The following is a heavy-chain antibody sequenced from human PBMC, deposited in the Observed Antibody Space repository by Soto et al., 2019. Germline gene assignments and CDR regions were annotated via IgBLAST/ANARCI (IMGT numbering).Heavy chain of an antibody. Sequence: QVQLVQSGAEVKNPGSSVKVSCKASGGTFSSYAISWVRQAPGQGLEWMGGIIPIFGTANYAQKFQGRVTITADESTITAYMELSSLRSEDTAVYYCALGQLVPMENYDGMDVWGQGTTVTVSS. CDR3: ALGQLVPMENYDGMDV. D-gene: IGHD6-6*01. CDR2: IIPIFGTA. CDR1: GGTFSSYA. J-gene: IGHJ6*02. V-gene: IGHV1-69*01.